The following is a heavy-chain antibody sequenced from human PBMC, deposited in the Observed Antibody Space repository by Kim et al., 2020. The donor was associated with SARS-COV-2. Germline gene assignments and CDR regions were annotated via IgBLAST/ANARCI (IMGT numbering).Heavy chain of an antibody. D-gene: IGHD2-21*01. J-gene: IGHJ2*01. CDR3: ARDQGLRNWYFDL. V-gene: IGHV3-21*01. Sequence: GGSLRLSCAASGFTFSSYSMNCVRQAPGKGLEWVSSISSSSSYIYYADSVKGRFTISRDNAKNSLYLQMNSLRAEDTAVYYCARDQGLRNWYFDLWGRGTLVTVSS. CDR1: GFTFSSYS. CDR2: ISSSSSYI.